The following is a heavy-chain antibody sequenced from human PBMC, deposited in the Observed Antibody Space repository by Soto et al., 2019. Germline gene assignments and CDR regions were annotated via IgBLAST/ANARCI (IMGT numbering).Heavy chain of an antibody. V-gene: IGHV1-69*12. Sequence: QVQLEQSGAEVKKPGSSVKLSCKASAGTFRNSAISWVRQAPGQGLEWMGGIMPIFRTPDYAQKFQGRVTITADESTNTAYMELSGLRSDDTAVYYCARDNDRPQLGGNYYYILDVWGHGTTVTVSS. CDR1: AGTFRNSA. CDR3: ARDNDRPQLGGNYYYILDV. D-gene: IGHD1-1*01. J-gene: IGHJ6*02. CDR2: IMPIFRTP.